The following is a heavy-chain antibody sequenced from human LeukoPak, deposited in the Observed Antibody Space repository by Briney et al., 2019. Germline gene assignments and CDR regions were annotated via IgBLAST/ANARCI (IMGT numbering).Heavy chain of an antibody. CDR3: ARDVFGYSYGSPYYFDY. J-gene: IGHJ4*02. D-gene: IGHD5-18*01. CDR1: GFTFSSYG. CDR2: ISYDGSNK. Sequence: GGSLRLSCAASGFTFSSYGMHWVRQAPGKGLEWVAVISYDGSNKYYADSVKGRFTISRDNSKNTLYLQMNSLRAEDTAVYYCARDVFGYSYGSPYYFDYWGQGTLVTVSS. V-gene: IGHV3-30*19.